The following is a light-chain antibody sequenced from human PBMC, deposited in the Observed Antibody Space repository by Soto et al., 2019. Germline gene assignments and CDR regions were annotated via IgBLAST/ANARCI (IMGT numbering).Light chain of an antibody. J-gene: IGKJ1*01. CDR3: QQYGSSPRT. CDR1: RSVSSSY. CDR2: GAA. V-gene: IGKV3-20*01. Sequence: EIVLTQSPGTLSLSPGERVILSCRASRSVSSSYLAWYQQKPGQAPRLLIYGAASRATGVPDRFSGSGSGTDFTFTISRPEPEDFAMYYCQQYGSSPRTFGQGTKLEIK.